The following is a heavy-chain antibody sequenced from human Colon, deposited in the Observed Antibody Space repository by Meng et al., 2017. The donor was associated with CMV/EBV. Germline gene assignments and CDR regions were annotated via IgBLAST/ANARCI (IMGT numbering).Heavy chain of an antibody. CDR1: GFTFSNYA. CDR2: ISGSGGST. D-gene: IGHD6-13*01. Sequence: GESLKISCAASGFTFSNYAISWLRQAPGKGLEWVSVISGSGGSTYYADSVKGRFTISRDNSKNTLYLQMNSLRAEDTAVYYCAKMYWQQLVRRGYFDYWGQGTLVTVSS. J-gene: IGHJ4*02. V-gene: IGHV3-23*01. CDR3: AKMYWQQLVRRGYFDY.